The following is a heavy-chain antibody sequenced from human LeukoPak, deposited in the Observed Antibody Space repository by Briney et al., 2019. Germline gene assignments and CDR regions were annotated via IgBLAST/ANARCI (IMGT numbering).Heavy chain of an antibody. CDR2: ISAYNGNT. CDR1: GYTFTSYG. D-gene: IGHD3-3*01. J-gene: IGHJ4*02. V-gene: IGHV1-18*01. CDR3: ARDAAVLRFLEWLTRKDYFDY. Sequence: ASVKVSCKASGYTFTSYGISWVRQAPGQGLEWMGWISAYNGNTNYAQKLQGRVTMTTDTSTSTAYMELRSLRSDDTAVYYCARDAAVLRFLEWLTRKDYFDYWGQGTLATVSS.